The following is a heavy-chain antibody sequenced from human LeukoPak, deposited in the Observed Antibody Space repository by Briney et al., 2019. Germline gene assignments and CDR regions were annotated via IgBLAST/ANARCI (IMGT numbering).Heavy chain of an antibody. V-gene: IGHV1-69*13. CDR3: ARDPGIVGATSGAFDI. D-gene: IGHD1-26*01. Sequence: SVKVSCKASGGTFSSYAISWVRQAPGQGREWMGGIIPIFGTANYAQKFQGRVTITADESTSTAYMELSSLRSEDTAVYYCARDPGIVGATSGAFDIWGQGTMVTVSS. CDR1: GGTFSSYA. CDR2: IIPIFGTA. J-gene: IGHJ3*02.